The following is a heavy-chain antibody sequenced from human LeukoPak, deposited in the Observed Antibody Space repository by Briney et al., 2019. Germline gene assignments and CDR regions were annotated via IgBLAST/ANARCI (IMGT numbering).Heavy chain of an antibody. V-gene: IGHV3-13*01. CDR1: GFTFSSYD. J-gene: IGHJ4*02. Sequence: GGSLRLSCAASGFTFSSYDMHWVRQATGKGLEWVSAIGVAANTFYSGSVKGRFTISRENAKNSLYLLMTSLRAEDTAVYYCARNFGAYGYSGDYFDYWGQGTLVTVSS. CDR3: ARNFGAYGYSGDYFDY. D-gene: IGHD5-24*01. CDR2: IGVAANT.